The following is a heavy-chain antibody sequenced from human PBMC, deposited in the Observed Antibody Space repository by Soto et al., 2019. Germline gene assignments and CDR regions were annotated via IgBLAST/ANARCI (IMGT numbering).Heavy chain of an antibody. CDR3: ARVPGVVVSADDAFDI. D-gene: IGHD2-21*02. Sequence: QVQLQESGPGLVKPSGTLSLTCAVSGGSVSSSNWWSWVRQSPGKGLEWMGAIYHSGSAHYNPSLRSRATLSLDKSKNQFSLRLTSVTAADTAVYYCARVPGVVVSADDAFDIWGPGTRVIVSS. J-gene: IGHJ3*02. CDR2: IYHSGSA. CDR1: GGSVSSSNW. V-gene: IGHV4-4*02.